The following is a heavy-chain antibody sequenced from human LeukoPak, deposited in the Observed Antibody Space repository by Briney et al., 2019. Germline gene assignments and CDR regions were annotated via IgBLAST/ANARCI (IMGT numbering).Heavy chain of an antibody. D-gene: IGHD6-6*01. Sequence: SVKVSCKASGGTFSSYAISWVRQAPGQGLEWMGRIIPIFGTANYAQKFQGRVTITTDEATSTAYMELSSLRSEDTAVYCCARSRRGYSSSYAFDIWGQGTMVSVSS. V-gene: IGHV1-69*05. CDR3: ARSRRGYSSSYAFDI. CDR1: GGTFSSYA. CDR2: IIPIFGTA. J-gene: IGHJ3*02.